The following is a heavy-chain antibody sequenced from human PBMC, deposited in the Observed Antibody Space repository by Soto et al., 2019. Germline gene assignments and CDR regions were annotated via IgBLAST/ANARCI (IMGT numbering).Heavy chain of an antibody. CDR3: ASVPSNSRVGVGDYVDY. Sequence: QVQLQESGPGLVKPSQTLSLTCTVSGGSISSGGYYWSWIRQHPGKGLEWIGYIYYSGSTYYNPSLTTRVHISVDTSKNQFPLQLSSVPAADTGVYSCASVPSNSRVGVGDYVDYGGQGTLVPVSS. V-gene: IGHV4-31*03. CDR1: GGSISSGGYY. D-gene: IGHD2-8*01. CDR2: IYYSGST. J-gene: IGHJ4*02.